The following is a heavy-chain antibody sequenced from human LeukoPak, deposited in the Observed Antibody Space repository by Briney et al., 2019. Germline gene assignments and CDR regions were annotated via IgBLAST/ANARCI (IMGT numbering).Heavy chain of an antibody. CDR2: ISSTGSYI. D-gene: IGHD3-22*01. CDR3: ANYYYDSSGYRGVNAFDI. CDR1: AFTFSSYS. Sequence: GGSLRLSCAASAFTFSSYSMNWVRQAPGKGLEWVSSISSTGSYIFYADSVKGRFTVSRDNAKNSLYLQMNSLRAEDTAVYYCANYYYDSSGYRGVNAFDIWGQRTMVTVSS. V-gene: IGHV3-21*01. J-gene: IGHJ3*02.